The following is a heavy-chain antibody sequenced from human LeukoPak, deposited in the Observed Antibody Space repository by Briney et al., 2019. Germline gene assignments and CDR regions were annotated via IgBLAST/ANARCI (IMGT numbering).Heavy chain of an antibody. CDR1: GGSFSGYY. J-gene: IGHJ4*02. Sequence: SETLSLTCAVYGGSFSGYYWRWLRQPPGKGLEWVGSIYYSGSTYYNPSLKSRVTISVDTSKNQFSLKLSSVTAADTAVYYCARDSFYYDSSGVWGQGTLVTVSS. CDR2: IYYSGST. V-gene: IGHV4-34*01. D-gene: IGHD3-22*01. CDR3: ARDSFYYDSSGV.